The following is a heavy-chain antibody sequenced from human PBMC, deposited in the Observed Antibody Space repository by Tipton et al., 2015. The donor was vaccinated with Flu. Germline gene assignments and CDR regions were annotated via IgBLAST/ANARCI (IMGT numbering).Heavy chain of an antibody. CDR3: ARDMPQGIVVIPPAKRFDF. D-gene: IGHD2-2*01. Sequence: VQLVQSGAELKKPGASVKVSCKASGYTFESYGISWVRQAPGQGLEWMGWISAYSDNRNYAQRFQGRITMTTDTSTSTAFMELRSLRSDDTAVYYCARDMPQGIVVIPPAKRFDFWGQGTLVTVSS. J-gene: IGHJ4*02. V-gene: IGHV1-18*01. CDR2: ISAYSDNR. CDR1: GYTFESYG.